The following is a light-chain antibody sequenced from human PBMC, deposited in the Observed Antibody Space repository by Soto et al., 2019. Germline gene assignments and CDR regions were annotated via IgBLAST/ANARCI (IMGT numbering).Light chain of an antibody. CDR3: CSSAISHTYV. CDR1: SNDVGGYNY. V-gene: IGLV2-11*01. CDR2: DVT. J-gene: IGLJ1*01. Sequence: QSVLTQPRSVSGSPGQSVTICCTGTSNDVGGYNYVSWYQQHPGKAPKLVIYDVTKRPSGVPDRFSGSKSGNTASLTISGLQAEDEADYYCCSSAISHTYVFGTGTKLTVL.